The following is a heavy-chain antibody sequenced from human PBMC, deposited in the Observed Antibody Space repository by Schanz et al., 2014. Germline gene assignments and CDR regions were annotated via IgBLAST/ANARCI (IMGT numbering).Heavy chain of an antibody. CDR2: ISGSGGST. CDR1: GFTFSSYA. J-gene: IGHJ4*02. CDR3: ARPRFDYGEVDY. D-gene: IGHD4-17*01. Sequence: EGLLLESGGGLIQPGGSLRLSCAASGFTFSSYAMSWVRQAPGKGLEWVSAISGSGGSTYYADSVKGRFTISRDNSKNTLYLQMNSLRAEDTAVYYCARPRFDYGEVDYWGQGTLVTVSS. V-gene: IGHV3-23*01.